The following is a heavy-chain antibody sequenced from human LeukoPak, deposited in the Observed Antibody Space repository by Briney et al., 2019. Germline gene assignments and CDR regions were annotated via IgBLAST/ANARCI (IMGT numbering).Heavy chain of an antibody. CDR3: ARDRDGYRSFDY. Sequence: ASVKVSCKASGGTFSSYAISWVRQAPGQGLEWMGGIIPIFGTANYAQKFQGRVTITADESTSTAYMELSSLRSEDAAVYYCARDRDGYRSFDYWGQGTLVTVSS. V-gene: IGHV1-69*13. CDR2: IIPIFGTA. CDR1: GGTFSSYA. D-gene: IGHD5-24*01. J-gene: IGHJ4*02.